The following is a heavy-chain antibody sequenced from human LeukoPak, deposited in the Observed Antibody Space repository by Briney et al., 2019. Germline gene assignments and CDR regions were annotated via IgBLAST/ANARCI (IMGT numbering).Heavy chain of an antibody. CDR2: ITWNSGSI. CDR1: GFTLDDDT. V-gene: IGHV3-9*01. CDR3: AKEDHFAS. Sequence: GRSLRLACAASGFTLDDDTMPWVRQAPGKGLEWVSGITWNSGSIGYADSVRGRFTISRDNAKNSLYLEMNSLRAEDTALYYCAKEDHFASWGQGTLVTVSS. J-gene: IGHJ4*02.